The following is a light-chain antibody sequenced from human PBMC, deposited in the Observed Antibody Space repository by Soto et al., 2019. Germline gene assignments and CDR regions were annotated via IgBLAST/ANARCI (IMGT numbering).Light chain of an antibody. V-gene: IGKV3-20*01. CDR1: QSVSSSF. J-gene: IGKJ4*01. Sequence: EIELTQSPGTLSLSPGERATLSCRASQSVSSSFLTWYQQKPGQAPRLLIYGASSRATGIPERFSGSGSGTDFTLTISRLEPEDFAVYYCQQYGSSRLTFGGGTKVEIK. CDR2: GAS. CDR3: QQYGSSRLT.